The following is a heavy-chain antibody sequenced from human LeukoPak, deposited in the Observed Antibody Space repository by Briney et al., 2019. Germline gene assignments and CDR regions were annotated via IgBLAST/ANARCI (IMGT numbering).Heavy chain of an antibody. CDR3: ARHYYDFWSGYNNWFDP. V-gene: IGHV5-51*01. D-gene: IGHD3-3*01. CDR1: GYSFTSYW. CDR2: IYPGDSDT. Sequence: GESLQISCKGSGYSFTSYWIGWVRQMPGKGLEWMGIIYPGDSDTRYSPSFQGQVTISADKSISTAYLQWSSLKASDTAMYYCARHYYDFWSGYNNWFDPWGQGTLVTVSS. J-gene: IGHJ5*02.